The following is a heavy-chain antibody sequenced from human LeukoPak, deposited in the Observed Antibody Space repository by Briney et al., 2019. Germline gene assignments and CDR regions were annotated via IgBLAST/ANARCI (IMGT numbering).Heavy chain of an antibody. CDR1: GFTFSNAW. CDR2: IQTKTDGGTT. V-gene: IGHV3-15*01. J-gene: IGHJ3*02. D-gene: IGHD3-3*01. CDR3: ATVGGVLITNDAFDI. Sequence: GGSLRLSCAASGFTFSNAWMNRVRQAPGKGLEWVGRIQTKTDGGTTDYAAPVKGRFTISRDESKNTLYLQMSSLKTEDTAVYYCATVGGVLITNDAFDIWGQGTMVTVSS.